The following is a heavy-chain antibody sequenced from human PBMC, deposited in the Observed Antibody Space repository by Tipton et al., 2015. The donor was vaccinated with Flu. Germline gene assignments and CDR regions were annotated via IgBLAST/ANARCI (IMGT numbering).Heavy chain of an antibody. D-gene: IGHD3/OR15-3a*01. Sequence: LRLSCTVSGDSISRFYWSWIRQPPGKGLEWIGYSGSTNYNPSLKNRVTISLDTLKNQFSLQLKSVTASDTAVYYCARLKLFALVNHSYYYGLDVWGQGTTVTVS. J-gene: IGHJ6*02. CDR3: ARLKLFALVNHSYYYGLDV. V-gene: IGHV4-59*08. CDR1: GDSISRFY. CDR2: SGST.